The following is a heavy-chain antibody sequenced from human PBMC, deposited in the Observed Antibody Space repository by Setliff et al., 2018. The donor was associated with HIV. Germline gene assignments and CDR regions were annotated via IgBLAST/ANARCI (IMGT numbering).Heavy chain of an antibody. D-gene: IGHD3-3*02. V-gene: IGHV1-3*01. CDR2: INVGKGDT. CDR1: GYTFSTYS. CDR3: ARGALLAVFDFDH. J-gene: IGHJ4*01. Sequence: ASVKVSCKASGYTFSTYSLHWVRQAPGQSLEWMGWINVGKGDTKHSQAFQDRITITRDTSANTAYMELSSLRSDDTAVYFCARGALLAVFDFDHWGHGTLVTVSS.